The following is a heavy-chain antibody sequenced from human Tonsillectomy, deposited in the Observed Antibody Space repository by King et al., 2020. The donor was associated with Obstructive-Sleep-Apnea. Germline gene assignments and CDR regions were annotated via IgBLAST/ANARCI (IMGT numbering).Heavy chain of an antibody. Sequence: VQLQESGPGLVKPSQTLSLTCAVSGGSLSSGGYSWSWIRQPPGKGLEWIGYIYYSGSTYYNPSLKSRVTISVDTSNNQFSLKLSSVTAADTAVYYCAIDSSSSGAVDYWGQGTLVTVSS. CDR2: IYYSGST. V-gene: IGHV4-30-4*07. J-gene: IGHJ4*02. CDR1: GGSLSSGGYS. D-gene: IGHD6-6*01. CDR3: AIDSSSSGAVDY.